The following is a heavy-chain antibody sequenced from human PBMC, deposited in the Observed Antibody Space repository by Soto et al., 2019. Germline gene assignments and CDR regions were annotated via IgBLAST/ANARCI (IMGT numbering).Heavy chain of an antibody. CDR1: GFTFSDYY. CDR3: ASGYITYWYLDL. J-gene: IGHJ2*01. D-gene: IGHD5-18*01. CDR2: ISSSGSTI. V-gene: IGHV3-11*01. Sequence: GGSLRLSCAASGFTFSDYYMSWIRQAPGKGLEWVSYISSSGSTIYYAASVKGRFTISRDNAKNSLYLQMNSLRAEDTAVYYCASGYITYWYLDLWGRGTLVTVSS.